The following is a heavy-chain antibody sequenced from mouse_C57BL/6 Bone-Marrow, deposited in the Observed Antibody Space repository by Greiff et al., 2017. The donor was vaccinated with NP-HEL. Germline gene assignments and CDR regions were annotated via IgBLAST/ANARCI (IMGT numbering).Heavy chain of an antibody. CDR2: IRNKANGYTT. D-gene: IGHD1-1*01. CDR3: ASSPYYYGSGY. Sequence: EVQLVESGGGLVQPGGSLSLSCAASGFTFTDYYMSWVRQPPGKALEWLGFIRNKANGYTTEYSASVKGRLNISRDKSQSILYLQMNALRAEDSATYYCASSPYYYGSGYWGQGTLVTVSA. CDR1: GFTFTDYY. V-gene: IGHV7-3*01. J-gene: IGHJ3*01.